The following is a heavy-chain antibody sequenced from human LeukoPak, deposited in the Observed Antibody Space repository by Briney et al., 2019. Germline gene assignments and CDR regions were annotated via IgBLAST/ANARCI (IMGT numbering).Heavy chain of an antibody. D-gene: IGHD3-22*01. CDR2: IYSDNT. J-gene: IGHJ4*02. CDR3: AGSAYYRDFDY. CDR1: GFTVSSNS. Sequence: GGSLRLSCTVSGFTVSSNSMSWVRQAPGKGLEWVSFIYSDNTHYSDSVKGRFTISRDNAKNSLYLQMNSLRAEDTAVYYCAGSAYYRDFDYWGQGTLVTVSS. V-gene: IGHV3-53*01.